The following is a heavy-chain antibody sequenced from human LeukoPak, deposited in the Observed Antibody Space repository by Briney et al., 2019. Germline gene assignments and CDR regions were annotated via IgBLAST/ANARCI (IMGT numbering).Heavy chain of an antibody. CDR2: ISSSSSYI. Sequence: PGGSLRLSCAASGFTFSSYSMNWGRQAPGKGLGWVASISSSSSYIYYADSVKGRFTISRDNAKHSLYLQMNSLSAEDTAVYYCARDDSGAPDYWGQGTVVTVSS. CDR1: GFTFSSYS. J-gene: IGHJ4*02. D-gene: IGHD1-26*01. V-gene: IGHV3-21*01. CDR3: ARDDSGAPDY.